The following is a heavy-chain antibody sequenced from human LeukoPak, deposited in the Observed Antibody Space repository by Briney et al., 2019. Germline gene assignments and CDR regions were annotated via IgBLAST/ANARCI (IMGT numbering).Heavy chain of an antibody. D-gene: IGHD3-10*01. Sequence: PGGSLTLSCVVSGFSFSSYWMSWVRQAPGKGLEWVANIKEDGSKKSYVDSVKGRFTISRDNAKNSLYLQMNSLRAEDTAVYYCARGRRLDYGSGSYYKLSVTLDYWGQGTLVTVSS. CDR3: ARGRRLDYGSGSYYKLSVTLDY. CDR2: IKEDGSKK. V-gene: IGHV3-7*01. J-gene: IGHJ4*02. CDR1: GFSFSSYW.